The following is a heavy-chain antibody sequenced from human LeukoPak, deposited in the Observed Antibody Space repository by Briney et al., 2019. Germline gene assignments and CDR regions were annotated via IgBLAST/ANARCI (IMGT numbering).Heavy chain of an antibody. V-gene: IGHV3-23*01. J-gene: IGHJ4*02. CDR1: GFTFSTYA. D-gene: IGHD4-17*01. CDR3: ANGAYGDYADY. CDR2: ISGSGANT. Sequence: PGGSLRLSCAASGFTFSTYAMSWVRQAPGKGLEWVSGISGSGANTYYADSVKGRFTISRDKSQSMLYLQMNSLRAEDTAVYYCANGAYGDYADYWGQGTLVTVSS.